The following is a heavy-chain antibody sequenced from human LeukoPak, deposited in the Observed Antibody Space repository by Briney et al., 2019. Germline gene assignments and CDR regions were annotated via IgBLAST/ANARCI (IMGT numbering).Heavy chain of an antibody. V-gene: IGHV3-48*02. CDR1: GFTFTRYG. Sequence: GGSLRLSCEASGFTFTRYGMVWVRQAPGKGLEWVSYISGSTSAVYYADSVRGRFTISRDNAKNSLYLQMNSLRDDDTAVYYCARGKKAITMIVPVWFDPWGQGTLVTVSS. D-gene: IGHD3-22*01. CDR3: ARGKKAITMIVPVWFDP. CDR2: ISGSTSAV. J-gene: IGHJ5*02.